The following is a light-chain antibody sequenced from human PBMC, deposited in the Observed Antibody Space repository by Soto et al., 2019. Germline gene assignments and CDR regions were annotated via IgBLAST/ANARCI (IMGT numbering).Light chain of an antibody. Sequence: QSALTQPASVSGSPGQSITISCTGTSSDVGGYNYVSWYQQHPGIAPKLLIYGVTNRPSGVSTRFSGSKSGNTASLTISGLQAEDEAAYHCSSYTSASTRLYLFGTGTKVTVL. CDR3: SSYTSASTRLYL. J-gene: IGLJ1*01. CDR1: SSDVGGYNY. CDR2: GVT. V-gene: IGLV2-14*01.